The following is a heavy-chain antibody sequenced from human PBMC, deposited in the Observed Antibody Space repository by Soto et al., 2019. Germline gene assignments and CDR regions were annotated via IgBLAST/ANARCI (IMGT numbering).Heavy chain of an antibody. D-gene: IGHD3-10*01. J-gene: IGHJ6*03. CDR2: MNPNSGNT. V-gene: IGHV1-8*01. CDR1: GYNFTTYD. CDR3: ARRLSTRNFYYYMDV. Sequence: QVQLVQSGAEVKKPGASVKVSCKASGYNFTTYDINWVRQATGQGLEWMGWMNPNSGNTGSTQKFQGRVTMTRDTSISTAYMELSSLTSEHTAVYYCARRLSTRNFYYYMDVWGKGTTVTVSS.